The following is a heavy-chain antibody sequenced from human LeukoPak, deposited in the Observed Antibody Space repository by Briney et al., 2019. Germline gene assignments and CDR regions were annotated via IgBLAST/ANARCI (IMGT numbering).Heavy chain of an antibody. J-gene: IGHJ4*02. CDR3: ARAKIAVAGTTGFDY. CDR2: IWYDGSNK. V-gene: IGHV3-33*01. Sequence: PGRSLRLSCAASGFTFSSYGMHWVRQAPGKGLEWVAVIWYDGSNKYYADSVKGRFTISRDNSKNTLYLQMNSLRAEDTAVYYCARAKIAVAGTTGFDYWGQGTLVTVSS. D-gene: IGHD6-19*01. CDR1: GFTFSSYG.